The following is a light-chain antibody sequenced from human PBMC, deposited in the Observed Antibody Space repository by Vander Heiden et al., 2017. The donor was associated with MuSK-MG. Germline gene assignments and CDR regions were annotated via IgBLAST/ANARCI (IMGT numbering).Light chain of an antibody. Sequence: QSVLTQPPSVSEAPRQRVTISCSGSSSNIGNNAVNWYQQLPGKAPKLLIYYDDRLPSGVSDRFSGSKSGTSASLAISGLQAEDEADYYCAACDDSMNGFVFGGGTKLTVL. CDR2: YDD. V-gene: IGLV1-36*01. CDR3: AACDDSMNGFV. J-gene: IGLJ3*02. CDR1: SSNIGNNA.